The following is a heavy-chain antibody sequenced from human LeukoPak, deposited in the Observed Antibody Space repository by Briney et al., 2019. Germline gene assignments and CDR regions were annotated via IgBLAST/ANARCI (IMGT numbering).Heavy chain of an antibody. CDR2: VSFDGNTT. D-gene: IGHD1/OR15-1a*01. Sequence: GGSLRLSCAASGFTFRNYAMYWVRQAPGRGLEWAAVVSFDGNTTFYTDSVKGRFAISRDNSKNTLYLEMNSLRPEDTAVYYCARFRAATTRFDYWGQGTLVTVSS. V-gene: IGHV3-30*09. CDR1: GFTFRNYA. J-gene: IGHJ4*02. CDR3: ARFRAATTRFDY.